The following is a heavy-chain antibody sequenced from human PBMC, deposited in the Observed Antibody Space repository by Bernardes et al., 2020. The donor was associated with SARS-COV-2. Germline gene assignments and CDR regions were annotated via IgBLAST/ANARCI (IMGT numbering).Heavy chain of an antibody. CDR2: IGGSVGST. Sequence: GRSLRVSCAASGFTFSDYALSWVRQAPGKGLEWVSGIGGSVGSTYYADSVKGRFTISRDNSKNTLYLQMTSLRAEDTAVYYCARLQYNFWSGPHYWGQGTLVTVSS. V-gene: IGHV3-23*01. CDR3: ARLQYNFWSGPHY. CDR1: GFTFSDYA. J-gene: IGHJ4*02. D-gene: IGHD3-3*01.